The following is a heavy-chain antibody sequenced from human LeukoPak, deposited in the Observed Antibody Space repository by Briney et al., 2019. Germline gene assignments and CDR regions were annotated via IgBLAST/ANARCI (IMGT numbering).Heavy chain of an antibody. CDR3: ARRDYYDSSGYYYEGAFDI. V-gene: IGHV4-59*01. Sequence: PSETLSLTCTVSGGSISSYYWSWIRQPPGKGLEWIGYIYYSGSTNYNPSLKSRVTISVGTSKNQFSLKLSSVTAADTAVYYCARRDYYDSSGYYYEGAFDIWGQGTMVTVSS. D-gene: IGHD3-22*01. CDR2: IYYSGST. J-gene: IGHJ3*02. CDR1: GGSISSYY.